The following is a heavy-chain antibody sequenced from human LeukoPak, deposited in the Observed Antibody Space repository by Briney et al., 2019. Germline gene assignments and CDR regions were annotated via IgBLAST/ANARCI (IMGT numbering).Heavy chain of an antibody. CDR1: GESFSGYY. CDR3: ARGPRGLGMAGTFDY. Sequence: PSETLSLTCAVYGESFSGYYWSWLRQPPGKGLERIGEINHSGSTNYNPSLKSRVTISVDTSKNQFSLKLNSVTAADTAVYYCARGPRGLGMAGTFDYWGQGTLVTVSS. J-gene: IGHJ4*02. CDR2: INHSGST. D-gene: IGHD6-19*01. V-gene: IGHV4-34*01.